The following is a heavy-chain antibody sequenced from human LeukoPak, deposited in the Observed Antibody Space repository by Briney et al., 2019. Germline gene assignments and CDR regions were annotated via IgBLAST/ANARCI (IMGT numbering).Heavy chain of an antibody. J-gene: IGHJ4*02. Sequence: PGASVKVSXKASGGTFSSYAISWVRQAPGQGLEWIGGIIPIFGAANYAQKFQGRVTITADESTSTAYMELSSLRSEDTAVYYCTTDLPREAMVSYYFDYWGQGTLVTVSS. CDR2: IIPIFGAA. V-gene: IGHV1-69*13. CDR1: GGTFSSYA. D-gene: IGHD5-18*01. CDR3: TTDLPREAMVSYYFDY.